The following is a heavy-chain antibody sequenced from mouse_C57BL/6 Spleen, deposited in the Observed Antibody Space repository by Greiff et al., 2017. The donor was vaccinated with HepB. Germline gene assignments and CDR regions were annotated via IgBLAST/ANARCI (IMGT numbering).Heavy chain of an antibody. D-gene: IGHD2-4*01. V-gene: IGHV2-6-1*01. J-gene: IGHJ1*03. Sequence: VQLQQSGPGLVAPSQSLSITCTVSGFSLTSYGVHWVRQPPGKGLEWLVVIWSDGSTTYNSALKSRLSISKDNSKSQVFLKMNSLQTDDTAMYYCARHAGDYDVYFDVWGTGTTVIVSS. CDR3: ARHAGDYDVYFDV. CDR2: IWSDGST. CDR1: GFSLTSYG.